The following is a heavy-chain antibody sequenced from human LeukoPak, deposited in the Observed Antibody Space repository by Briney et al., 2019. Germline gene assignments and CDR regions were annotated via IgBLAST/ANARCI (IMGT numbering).Heavy chain of an antibody. J-gene: IGHJ3*02. V-gene: IGHV4-59*01. Sequence: SETLSLTCTVSGGSISSYYWSWIRQPPGKGLEWIGYIYYSGSTNYNPSLKSRVTISVDTSKNQFSLKLSSVTAADTAVYYCARVYPLGYDFWSGYPENAFDIWGRGTMVTVSS. CDR2: IYYSGST. CDR3: ARVYPLGYDFWSGYPENAFDI. CDR1: GGSISSYY. D-gene: IGHD3-3*01.